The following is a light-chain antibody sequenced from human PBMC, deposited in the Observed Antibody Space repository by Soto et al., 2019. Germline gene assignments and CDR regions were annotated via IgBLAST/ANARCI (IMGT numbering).Light chain of an antibody. CDR1: QSISNW. J-gene: IGKJ2*01. Sequence: DIQMTQSPSTLSASVGDRVTITCRASQSISNWLAWYQQKPGKAPKLLIYGASSLESGVPSRFSGSGSGTEFTLTISSLQPDDFATYYCHQYNSYSLFFGQGTKLEI. CDR3: HQYNSYSLF. V-gene: IGKV1-5*01. CDR2: GAS.